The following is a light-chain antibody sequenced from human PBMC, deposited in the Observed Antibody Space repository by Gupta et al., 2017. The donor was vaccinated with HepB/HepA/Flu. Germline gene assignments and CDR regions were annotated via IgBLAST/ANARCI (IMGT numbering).Light chain of an antibody. Sequence: SYVLTQSPSVSVAPGQTAAITCGGNNIGSKGVHWYQQKPGQAPVLVVYDDRDRPSGIPERFSGSNSGNTATLTISRVEAGDEADYYCQVWDRSSDHYVFGSGTKVTVL. CDR1: NIGSKG. V-gene: IGLV3-21*02. J-gene: IGLJ1*01. CDR2: DDR. CDR3: QVWDRSSDHYV.